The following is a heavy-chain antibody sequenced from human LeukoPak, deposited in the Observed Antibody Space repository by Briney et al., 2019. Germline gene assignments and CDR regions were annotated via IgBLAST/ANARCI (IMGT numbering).Heavy chain of an antibody. CDR1: GGSISSSSYY. D-gene: IGHD3-22*01. J-gene: IGHJ2*01. V-gene: IGHV4-39*01. CDR3: ARQRRDDNWYFDL. CDR2: SYYSGST. Sequence: SETLSLTCTVSGGSISSSSYYWGWIRQPPGKGREWIGRSYYSGSTYYNPSSKSRVTISVDTSKNQSSLKLSSVTAADTAVYYCARQRRDDNWYFDLWGRGTLVTVSS.